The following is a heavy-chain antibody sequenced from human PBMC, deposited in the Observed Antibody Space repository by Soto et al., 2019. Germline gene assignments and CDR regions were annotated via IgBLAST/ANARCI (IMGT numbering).Heavy chain of an antibody. D-gene: IGHD1-20*01. CDR1: GYTFTSCY. J-gene: IGHJ6*02. Sequence: GASVKVSCKASGYTFTSCYMRWVRQAPGQGLEWMGIINPSGGSTSYAQKFQGRVTMTRDTSTSTVYMELSSLRSEDTAVYYCARCALGVRSDIAAAPHVLGITGTTAPYYYYYGMDVWGQGTLVTVSS. V-gene: IGHV1-46*03. CDR2: INPSGGST. CDR3: ARCALGVRSDIAAAPHVLGITGTTAPYYYYYGMDV.